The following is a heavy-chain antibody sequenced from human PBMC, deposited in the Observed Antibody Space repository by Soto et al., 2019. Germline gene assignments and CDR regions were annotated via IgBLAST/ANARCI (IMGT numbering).Heavy chain of an antibody. Sequence: QVHLVQSGAEVKKPGASVKVSCKGSGYAFTTYGITWVRQAPGQGLEWMGWSSAHNGNTTYAQKPQGRVTVTRVTSTSTAYMELRSLRSDDTAVYYCARGRYGDYWGQGALVTVSS. D-gene: IGHD1-1*01. J-gene: IGHJ4*02. CDR2: SSAHNGNT. CDR3: ARGRYGDY. CDR1: GYAFTTYG. V-gene: IGHV1-18*01.